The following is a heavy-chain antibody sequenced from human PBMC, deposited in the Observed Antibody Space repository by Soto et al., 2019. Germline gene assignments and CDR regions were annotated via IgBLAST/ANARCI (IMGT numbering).Heavy chain of an antibody. J-gene: IGHJ5*02. V-gene: IGHV1-18*01. CDR2: INTYNGNT. CDR3: AREDSSNWYEKWLDP. CDR1: GYTFSIYV. D-gene: IGHD6-13*01. Sequence: ASVKVSCNASGYTFSIYVISWVRQAPGQGLEWMGWINTYNGNTNYAQKLQGRVTMTTDTSTSTAHMELRSLRSDDTAVYYCAREDSSNWYEKWLDPWGQGTLVTVSA.